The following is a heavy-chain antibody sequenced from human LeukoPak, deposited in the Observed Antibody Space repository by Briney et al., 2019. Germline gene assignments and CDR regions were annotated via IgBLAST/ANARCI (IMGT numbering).Heavy chain of an antibody. Sequence: GSSVKVSCKASGGTFSSYAISWVRQAPGKGLEWMGGFDPEDGETIYAQKFQGRVTMTEDTSTDTAYMELSRLRSEDTAVYYCATLLSRERDYWGQGTLVTVSS. J-gene: IGHJ4*02. V-gene: IGHV1-24*01. CDR2: FDPEDGET. CDR3: ATLLSRERDY. CDR1: GGTFSSYA. D-gene: IGHD1-26*01.